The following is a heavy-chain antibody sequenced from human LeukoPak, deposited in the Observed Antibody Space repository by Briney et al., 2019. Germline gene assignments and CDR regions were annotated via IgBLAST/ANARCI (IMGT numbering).Heavy chain of an antibody. CDR3: AKDSGSSSGYESWFDP. V-gene: IGHV3-11*01. Sequence: GGSLRLSCAASGFTFSDSYMTWVRQAPGKGVEWVAYISGSGHDINYSDSVKGRFTISRDNAKNSLYLQMSSLRVEDTALYYCAKDSGSSSGYESWFDPWGQGTLVTVSS. J-gene: IGHJ5*02. CDR2: ISGSGHDI. D-gene: IGHD5-12*01. CDR1: GFTFSDSY.